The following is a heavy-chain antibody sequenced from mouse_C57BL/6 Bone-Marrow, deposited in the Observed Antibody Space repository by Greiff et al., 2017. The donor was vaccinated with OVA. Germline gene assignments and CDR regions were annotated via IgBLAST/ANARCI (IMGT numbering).Heavy chain of an antibody. D-gene: IGHD4-1*02. CDR1: GYSITSGYY. Sequence: ESGPGLVKPSQSLSLTCSVTGYSITSGYYWTWIRQFPGNKLEWMGYISYDGSNNYNPSLKNRISITRDTSKNQFFLKLNSVTTEDTATYYCARHQLGRAWFAYWGQGTLVTVSA. CDR2: ISYDGSN. J-gene: IGHJ3*01. V-gene: IGHV3-6*01. CDR3: ARHQLGRAWFAY.